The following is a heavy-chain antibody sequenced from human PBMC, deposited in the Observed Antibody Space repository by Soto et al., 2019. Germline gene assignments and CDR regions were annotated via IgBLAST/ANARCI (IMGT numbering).Heavy chain of an antibody. V-gene: IGHV1-46*03. Sequence: ASVKVSCQASGYTFTSYYIHWVRQAPGQGLEWMGIINPSVGSTSYAQKLQGRVTMTRDTSTSTVYMELSSLGSEDTAVYFCARYGSGSYPLDYWGQGTLVTVS. CDR1: GYTFTSYY. J-gene: IGHJ4*02. CDR2: INPSVGST. D-gene: IGHD3-10*01. CDR3: ARYGSGSYPLDY.